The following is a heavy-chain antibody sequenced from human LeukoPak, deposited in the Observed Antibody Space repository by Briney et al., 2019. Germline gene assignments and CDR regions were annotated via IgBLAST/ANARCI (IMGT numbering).Heavy chain of an antibody. Sequence: PSETLSLTCTISGDSISTYYWSWIRQPPGKGLEWIGYIYYTGITNYNPSLKSRVTISIDTSKIQFSLKLSSVTAADTAVYYYARGSWWELLGGDYWGQGILVTVSS. CDR3: ARGSWWELLGGDY. CDR2: IYYTGIT. D-gene: IGHD2-15*01. V-gene: IGHV4-59*01. J-gene: IGHJ4*02. CDR1: GDSISTYY.